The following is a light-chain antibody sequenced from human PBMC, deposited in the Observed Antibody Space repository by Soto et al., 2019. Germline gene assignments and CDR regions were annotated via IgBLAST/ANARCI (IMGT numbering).Light chain of an antibody. CDR1: SSDVGSYNL. Sequence: QSALTQPASGSGAPGPAITISCTGTSSDVGSYNLVSWYQQHPGKAPKLMIYEGSKRPSGVSNRFSGSKSGNTASLTISGLQAEDEADYYCCSYAGSSTPYVFGTGTKSPS. CDR2: EGS. J-gene: IGLJ1*01. CDR3: CSYAGSSTPYV. V-gene: IGLV2-23*01.